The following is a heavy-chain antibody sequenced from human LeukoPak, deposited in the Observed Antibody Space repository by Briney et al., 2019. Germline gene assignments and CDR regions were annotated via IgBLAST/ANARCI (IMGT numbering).Heavy chain of an antibody. CDR2: IKPNSGDT. J-gene: IGHJ5*02. Sequence: ASVKVSCKASGYTFTGYYMHWVRQAPGQGLEWMGWIKPNSGDTRSAQKFQGRVTMTRDTSISAAYMELSSLRYDDTAVYYCATNILVRDIINWFDPWGQGTLVTVSS. V-gene: IGHV1-2*02. CDR3: ATNILVRDIINWFDP. CDR1: GYTFTGYY. D-gene: IGHD3-10*01.